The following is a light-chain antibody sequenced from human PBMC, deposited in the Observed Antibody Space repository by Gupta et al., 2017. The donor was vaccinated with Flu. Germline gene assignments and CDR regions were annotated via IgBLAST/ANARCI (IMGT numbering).Light chain of an antibody. CDR2: GAS. CDR1: QSVTSNY. CDR3: QREGGSPMT. V-gene: IGKV3-20*01. J-gene: IGKJ1*01. Sequence: EIVLTPSPGTLSLSPGERATLSCRASQSVTSNYLAWYQQKLGQAPRLLIHGASNRATGIPDRFSGSGSGTDFTLIISILDPEEFAVYYCQREGGSPMTFGQGTKVEMK.